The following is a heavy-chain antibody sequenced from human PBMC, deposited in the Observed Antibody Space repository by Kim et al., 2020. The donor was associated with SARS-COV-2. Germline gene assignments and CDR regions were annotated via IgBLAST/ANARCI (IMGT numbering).Heavy chain of an antibody. J-gene: IGHJ4*02. CDR2: IAHDGSAT. CDR1: GFTFSSQW. V-gene: IGHV3-74*01. D-gene: IGHD3-16*01. Sequence: GGSLRLSCAASGFTFSSQWMHWVRQAPGKGLVWVSRIAHDGSATSYADSVTGRFTISRDNAKNTLYLQMNSLRAEDTAVYYCATNIWGGPRDYWGQGTLV. CDR3: ATNIWGGPRDY.